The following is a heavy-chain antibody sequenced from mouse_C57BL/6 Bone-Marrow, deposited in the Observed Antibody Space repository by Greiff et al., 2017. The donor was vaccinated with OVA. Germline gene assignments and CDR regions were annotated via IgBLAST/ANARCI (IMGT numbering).Heavy chain of an antibody. CDR3: AKSGYYYGSSYAWFAY. D-gene: IGHD1-1*01. Sequence: VQLQQSGPELVKPGASVKIPCKASGYTFTDYNMDWVKQSHGKSLEWIGDINPNNGGTIYNQKFKGKATLTVDKSSSTAYMELRSLTSEDTAVYSCAKSGYYYGSSYAWFAYWGQGTLVTVSA. V-gene: IGHV1-18*01. CDR1: GYTFTDYN. CDR2: INPNNGGT. J-gene: IGHJ3*01.